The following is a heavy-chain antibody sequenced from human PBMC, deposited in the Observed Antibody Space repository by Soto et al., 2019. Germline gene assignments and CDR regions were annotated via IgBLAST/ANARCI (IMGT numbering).Heavy chain of an antibody. J-gene: IGHJ4*02. CDR2: SIIVGL. D-gene: IGHD2-21*02. CDR3: VRGADRYKCGF. V-gene: IGHV4-31*03. CDR1: GDSIINGIYY. Sequence: QVQVQESGPGLVKPSQTLSLTCTVSGDSIINGIYYWTWIRSNQGRAWGGLGTSIIVGLFYYNPSLRRRVTMSVDTSKNQVSLELSSVTVADTAVYYCVRGADRYKCGFWGQGTLVTVSS.